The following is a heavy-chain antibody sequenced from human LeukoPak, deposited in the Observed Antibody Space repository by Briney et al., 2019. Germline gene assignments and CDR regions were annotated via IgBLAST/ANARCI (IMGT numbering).Heavy chain of an antibody. D-gene: IGHD6-13*01. CDR3: ARDPRGYSSSWYYDDY. CDR1: GVTFSSYS. CDR2: ISSSSTYI. J-gene: IGHJ4*02. V-gene: IGHV3-21*01. Sequence: PGGPLRLSCEASGVTFSSYSMNWVRQDLGTGLDWVSSISSSSTYIYYADSVKGRFTISRDNAKNSLYLQMSSLRAEDTAVYYCARDPRGYSSSWYYDDYWGQGTLVTVSS.